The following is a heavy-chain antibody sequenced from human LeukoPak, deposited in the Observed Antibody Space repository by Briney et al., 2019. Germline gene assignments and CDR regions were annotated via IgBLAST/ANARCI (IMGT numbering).Heavy chain of an antibody. CDR2: ISDYNGNT. CDR1: GYTFTSYG. Sequence: ASVTVSCKASGYTFTSYGISWVRQAPGQGLEWMGWISDYNGNTNYAQKLQGRVTMTTDTSKSTAHMELRSLRSDDTAVYYCARVVGCSSTSCYVVWFDPWGQGTLVTVSS. D-gene: IGHD2-2*01. CDR3: ARVVGCSSTSCYVVWFDP. J-gene: IGHJ5*02. V-gene: IGHV1-18*04.